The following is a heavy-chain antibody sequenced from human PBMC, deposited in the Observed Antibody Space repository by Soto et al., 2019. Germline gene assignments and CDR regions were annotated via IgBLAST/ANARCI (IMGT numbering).Heavy chain of an antibody. V-gene: IGHV3-21*01. CDR1: GFIFSSYA. CDR3: AKGASIAAPGLFDY. J-gene: IGHJ4*02. D-gene: IGHD6-6*01. Sequence: GGSLRLSCAGSGFIFSSYAMNWVRQAPGKGLEWVSSISRSSSYIYYADSVRGRFTISRDNAKNTLHLQMNSLRDEDTAVYYCAKGASIAAPGLFDYWGQGTLVTVSS. CDR2: ISRSSSYI.